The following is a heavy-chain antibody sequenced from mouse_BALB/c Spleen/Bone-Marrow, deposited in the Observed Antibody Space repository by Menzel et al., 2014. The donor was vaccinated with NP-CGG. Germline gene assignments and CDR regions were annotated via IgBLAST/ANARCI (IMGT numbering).Heavy chain of an antibody. V-gene: IGHV6-6*02. J-gene: IGHJ2*01. Sequence: EVMLVESGGGLVRPGGSMKLSCVASGFTFSNYWMNWVRQSPEKGLEWVAEIRLKSNNYTTHYAESVKGRFTISRDDSKSSVYLQMNNLRAEDTGIYYCVREVYDRYVGVFDYWGQGTTLTVSS. CDR3: VREVYDRYVGVFDY. D-gene: IGHD2-3*01. CDR2: IRLKSNNYTT. CDR1: GFTFSNYW.